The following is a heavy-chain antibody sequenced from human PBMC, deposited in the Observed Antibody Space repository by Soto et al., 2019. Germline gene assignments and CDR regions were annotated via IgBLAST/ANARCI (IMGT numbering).Heavy chain of an antibody. Sequence: PGXSLRLACAASGFTFSSYALHWFRQAPVNGLEWVEVISYDGSNKYYADSVKGRFTISRDNSKNTLYLQMNSLRAEDTAVYYCARVRPTNYYDFWSGYYYFDYWGQGTLVTVSS. CDR2: ISYDGSNK. J-gene: IGHJ4*02. V-gene: IGHV3-30-3*01. CDR1: GFTFSSYA. D-gene: IGHD3-3*01. CDR3: ARVRPTNYYDFWSGYYYFDY.